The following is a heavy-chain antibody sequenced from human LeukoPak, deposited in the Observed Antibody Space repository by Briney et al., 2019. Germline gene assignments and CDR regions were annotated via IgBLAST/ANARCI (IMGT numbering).Heavy chain of an antibody. CDR3: AMGLVLGTGNYYYMDV. J-gene: IGHJ6*03. Sequence: SVKVSCKAPGGTFSSYAISWVRRAPGQGLEWMGRIIPIVGIANYAQKFQGRVTITADKSTSTAYMELSSLRSEDTAVYYCAMGLVLGTGNYYYMDVWGKGTTVTVSS. V-gene: IGHV1-69*04. CDR2: IIPIVGIA. D-gene: IGHD1-1*01. CDR1: GGTFSSYA.